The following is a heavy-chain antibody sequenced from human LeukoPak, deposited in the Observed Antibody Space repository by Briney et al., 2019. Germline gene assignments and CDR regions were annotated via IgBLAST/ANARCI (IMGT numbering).Heavy chain of an antibody. CDR2: IYHSGST. D-gene: IGHD3-22*01. Sequence: SETLSLTCAVSGGSISSGGYSWSWIRQPPGKGLEWIGYIYHSGSTYYNPSLKSRVTISVDRSKNQFSLKLSSVTAADTAVYYCARGMGYDSSGYYGYYFDYWGQGTLVTVSS. J-gene: IGHJ4*02. V-gene: IGHV4-30-2*01. CDR3: ARGMGYDSSGYYGYYFDY. CDR1: GGSISSGGYS.